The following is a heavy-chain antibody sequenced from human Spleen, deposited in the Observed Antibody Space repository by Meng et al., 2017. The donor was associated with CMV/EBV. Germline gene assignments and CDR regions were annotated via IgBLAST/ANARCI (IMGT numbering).Heavy chain of an antibody. D-gene: IGHD2-15*01. Sequence: GESLKISCAASGFTVSSNYMSWVRQAPGKGLEWVTFIRYDGSNEYYADSVKGRLTISRDNSKNTLYLQMNSLRAEDTAVYYCAKDIRKGGGGVDYWGQGRLVTVSS. CDR1: GFTVSSNY. J-gene: IGHJ4*02. CDR3: AKDIRKGGGGVDY. V-gene: IGHV3-30*02. CDR2: IRYDGSNE.